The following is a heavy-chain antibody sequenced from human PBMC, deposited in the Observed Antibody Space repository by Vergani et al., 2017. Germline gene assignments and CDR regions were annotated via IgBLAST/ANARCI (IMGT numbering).Heavy chain of an antibody. V-gene: IGHV1-69*04. D-gene: IGHD3-10*01. CDR2: IIPILGIA. CDR1: GGTFSSYA. CDR3: ARDRVVRGAYGMDV. Sequence: QVQLVQSGAEVKKPGSSVKVSCKASGGTFSSYAISWVRQAPGQGLEWMGRIIPILGIANYAQKFQGRVTITADKSTSTAYMELSSLRSEDTAVYYFARDRVVRGAYGMDVWGQGTTVTVSS. J-gene: IGHJ6*02.